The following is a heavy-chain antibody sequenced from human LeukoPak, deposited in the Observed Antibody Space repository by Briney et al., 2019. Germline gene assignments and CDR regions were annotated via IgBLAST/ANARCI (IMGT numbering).Heavy chain of an antibody. CDR3: ARERGLTMIVVKGPDAFDI. CDR2: IGTAGDT. V-gene: IGHV3-13*01. Sequence: GGSLRLSCAASGFTFSSYDMHWVRQATGEGLEWVSAIGTAGDTYYPGSVKGRFTISRDNAKNSLYLQMNSLRAEDTAVYYCARERGLTMIVVKGPDAFDIWGQGTMVTVSS. D-gene: IGHD3-22*01. CDR1: GFTFSSYD. J-gene: IGHJ3*02.